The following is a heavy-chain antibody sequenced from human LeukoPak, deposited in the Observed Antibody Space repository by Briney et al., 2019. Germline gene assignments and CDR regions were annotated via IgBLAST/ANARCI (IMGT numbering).Heavy chain of an antibody. V-gene: IGHV3-33*06. CDR3: AKGSSTWDYYYMDV. Sequence: PGGSLRLSCAASGFTFSSYGMHWVRQAPGKGLEWVAVIGYDGSNKYYADSVKGRFTISRDNSKNTLYLQMNSLRAEDTAVYYCAKGSSTWDYYYMDVWGKGTTVTVSS. D-gene: IGHD2-2*01. CDR2: IGYDGSNK. J-gene: IGHJ6*03. CDR1: GFTFSSYG.